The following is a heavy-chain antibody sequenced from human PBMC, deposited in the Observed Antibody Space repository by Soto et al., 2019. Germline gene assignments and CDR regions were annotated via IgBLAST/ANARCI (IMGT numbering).Heavy chain of an antibody. CDR2: ISSTTNYI. J-gene: IGHJ4*02. Sequence: GGSLRLSCAASGFTFTRYSMNWVRQAPGKGLEWVASISSTTNYIYYGESLKGRLTISRDNAKNSMYLQMNTLRAEDTAVYYCARESEDLSSDLDYWGQGTLVTVSS. CDR1: GFTFTRYS. V-gene: IGHV3-21*06. CDR3: ARESEDLSSDLDY.